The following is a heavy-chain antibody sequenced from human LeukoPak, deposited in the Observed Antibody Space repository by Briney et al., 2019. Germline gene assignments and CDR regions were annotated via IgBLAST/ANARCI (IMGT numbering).Heavy chain of an antibody. V-gene: IGHV3-7*03. CDR3: ARRNAMDV. CDR1: GFTFSNYW. CDR2: INRDGNER. J-gene: IGHJ6*02. Sequence: PGGSLRLSCAASGFTFSNYWMTWVRQAPGKGLEWVANINRDGNERYYVDSVKGRFTISRDDAKSSLYLQMNSLRAEDTAVYYCARRNAMDVWGQGTTVTVSS.